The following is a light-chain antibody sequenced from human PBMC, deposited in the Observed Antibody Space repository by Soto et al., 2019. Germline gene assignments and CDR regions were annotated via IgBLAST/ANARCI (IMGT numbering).Light chain of an antibody. CDR1: HNIINY. V-gene: IGKV1-5*01. J-gene: IGKJ1*01. Sequence: DIKMTQSPSALSASVGDRVTITCRASHNIINYLNWYQQKPGEAPKLLIYDASALPRGVPSRFSGSGSGTKFTLTIASLQPDDFATYYCQQYETFSGTFGPGTKVDIK. CDR2: DAS. CDR3: QQYETFSGT.